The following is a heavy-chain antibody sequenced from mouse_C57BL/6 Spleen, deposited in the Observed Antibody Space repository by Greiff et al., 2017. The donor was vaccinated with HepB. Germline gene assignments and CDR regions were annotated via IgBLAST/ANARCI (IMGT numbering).Heavy chain of an antibody. CDR1: GYTFTSYW. CDR3: ASPDSSGFPFAY. CDR2: IHPNSGST. V-gene: IGHV1-64*01. D-gene: IGHD3-2*02. Sequence: QVQLQQPGAELVKPGASVKLSCKASGYTFTSYWMHWVKQRPGQGLEWIGMIHPNSGSTNYNEKFKSKATLTVDKSSSTAYMQLSSLTSEDSAVYYCASPDSSGFPFAYWGQGTLVTVSA. J-gene: IGHJ3*01.